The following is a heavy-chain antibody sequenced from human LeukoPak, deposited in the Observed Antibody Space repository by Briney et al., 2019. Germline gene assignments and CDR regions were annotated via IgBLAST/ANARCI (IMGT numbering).Heavy chain of an antibody. J-gene: IGHJ4*02. Sequence: PGGSLRLSCAASGFTLSSYGMHWVRQAPGKGLEWVAVISYDGSNKYYADSVKGRFTISRDNSKNTLYLQMNSLRAEDTAVYYCAKDFGELSPGDYWGQGTLVTVSS. CDR3: AKDFGELSPGDY. CDR1: GFTLSSYG. D-gene: IGHD3-10*01. CDR2: ISYDGSNK. V-gene: IGHV3-30*18.